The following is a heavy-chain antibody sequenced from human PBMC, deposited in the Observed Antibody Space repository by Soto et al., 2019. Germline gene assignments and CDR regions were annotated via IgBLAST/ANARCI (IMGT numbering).Heavy chain of an antibody. CDR3: ARDSDIVATIGSNWFDP. V-gene: IGHV4-38-2*02. CDR1: AYSISSGYY. Sequence: SETLSLTCAVSAYSISSGYYWGWIRQPPGKGLEWIGSIYHSGSTYYNPSLKSRVTISVDTSKNQFSLKLSSVTAADTAVYYCARDSDIVATIGSNWFDPWGQGTLVTVSS. D-gene: IGHD5-12*01. CDR2: IYHSGST. J-gene: IGHJ5*02.